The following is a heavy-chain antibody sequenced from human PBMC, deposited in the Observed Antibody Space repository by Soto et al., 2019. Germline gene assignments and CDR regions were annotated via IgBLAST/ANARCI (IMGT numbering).Heavy chain of an antibody. CDR1: GFTFASSA. D-gene: IGHD4-4*01. Sequence: ASVKVSCKASGFTFASSAVQWVRQARGQRLEWIGWIVVGSGNTNYAQKFQERVTITRDMSTSTAYMELSSLRSEDTAVYYCAAFRDSNPKNWFDPWGQGTLVTVSS. CDR3: AAFRDSNPKNWFDP. CDR2: IVVGSGNT. J-gene: IGHJ5*02. V-gene: IGHV1-58*01.